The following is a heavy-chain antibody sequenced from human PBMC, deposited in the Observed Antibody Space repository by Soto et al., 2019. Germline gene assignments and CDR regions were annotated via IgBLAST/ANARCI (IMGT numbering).Heavy chain of an antibody. V-gene: IGHV3-23*01. CDR3: AKGHGYGFDY. CDR2: ISGSGGST. CDR1: GFTFSSYA. Sequence: GGSLRLSCAVAGFTFSSYAMNWVRQAPWKGLEWVSGISGSGGSTYHADSVKGRLTISRDNSKNTLYLQMNSLRAEDTAVYYCAKGHGYGFDYWGQGTLVTVSS. J-gene: IGHJ4*02. D-gene: IGHD5-18*01.